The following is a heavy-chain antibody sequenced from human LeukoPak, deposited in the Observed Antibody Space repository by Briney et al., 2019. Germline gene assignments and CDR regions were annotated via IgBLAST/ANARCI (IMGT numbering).Heavy chain of an antibody. Sequence: GRSLRLSCAASGFTFSSYGMHWVRQAPGKGLEWVAVIWYDGSNKCYADSVKGRFTISRDNSKNTLYLQMNSLRAEDTAVYYCARSGYCSSTSCYAGAFDIWGQGTMVTVSS. CDR1: GFTFSSYG. CDR3: ARSGYCSSTSCYAGAFDI. D-gene: IGHD2-2*01. CDR2: IWYDGSNK. J-gene: IGHJ3*02. V-gene: IGHV3-33*01.